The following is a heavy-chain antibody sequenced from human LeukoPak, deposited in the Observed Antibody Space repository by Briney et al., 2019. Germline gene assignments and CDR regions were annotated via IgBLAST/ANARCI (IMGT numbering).Heavy chain of an antibody. D-gene: IGHD2-2*01. J-gene: IGHJ6*03. Sequence: GGSLRLSCAASGFTFSDYAMSRVRQALGKGLSWVSVISGSGVSTYNADSVKGPFTISRDNSKNTLYMQMNSLRAEDTAVYYCAKPSGYQLLSAMDVWGKGTTVTVSS. CDR3: AKPSGYQLLSAMDV. CDR2: ISGSGVST. CDR1: GFTFSDYA. V-gene: IGHV3-23*01.